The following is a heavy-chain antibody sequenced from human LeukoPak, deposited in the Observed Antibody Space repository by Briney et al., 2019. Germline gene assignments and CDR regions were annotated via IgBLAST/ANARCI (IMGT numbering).Heavy chain of an antibody. D-gene: IGHD2-21*02. CDR2: IWFDGKNQ. CDR1: GFILNSYG. J-gene: IGHJ4*02. Sequence: GGSLRLSCAASGFILNSYGMHWVRQAPGKGLEWVADIWFDGKNQHFADSVRGRFAISRDNSKNTVYLQINSLRAEDTAVYYCARGLAYCGGDCLEDPGHMPYYFDYWGQGTLVTVSS. V-gene: IGHV3-33*01. CDR3: ARGLAYCGGDCLEDPGHMPYYFDY.